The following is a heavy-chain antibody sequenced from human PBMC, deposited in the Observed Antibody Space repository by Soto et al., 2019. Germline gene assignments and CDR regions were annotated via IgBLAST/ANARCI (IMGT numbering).Heavy chain of an antibody. J-gene: IGHJ5*02. CDR3: ARDGLLCIAAAGRNLFDP. V-gene: IGHV4-31*03. D-gene: IGHD6-13*01. Sequence: SETLSLTCTVSGGSISSGGYYWSWIRQHPGKGLEWIGYIYYSGSTYYNPSLKSRVTISVDTSKNQFSLKLSSVTAADTAVYYCARDGLLCIAAAGRNLFDPCGQGTLVPVSS. CDR1: GGSISSGGYY. CDR2: IYYSGST.